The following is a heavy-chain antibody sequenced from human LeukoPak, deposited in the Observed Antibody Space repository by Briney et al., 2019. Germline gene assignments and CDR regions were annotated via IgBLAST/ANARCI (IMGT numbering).Heavy chain of an antibody. J-gene: IGHJ6*03. V-gene: IGHV4-34*01. CDR2: INHSGST. Sequence: SETLSLTCTVSGGSISSYYWSWIRQPPGKGLEWIGEINHSGSTNYNPSLKSRVTISVDTSKNQFSLKLSSVTAADTAVYYCARGQYSSGWYYYYYMDVWGKGTTVTVSS. CDR1: GGSISSYY. D-gene: IGHD6-19*01. CDR3: ARGQYSSGWYYYYYMDV.